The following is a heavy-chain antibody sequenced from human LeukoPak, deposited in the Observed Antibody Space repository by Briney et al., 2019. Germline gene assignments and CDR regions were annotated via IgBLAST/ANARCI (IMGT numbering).Heavy chain of an antibody. Sequence: SQTLSLTCTVSGGSISSGGYYWSWLRQHPGKGLEWIGYIYYSGSTYYNPSLKSRVTISVDTSKNQFSLKLSSVTAADTAVYYCARVSYDFWSGYYPNWFDPWGQGTLVTVSS. J-gene: IGHJ5*02. CDR1: GGSISSGGYY. CDR2: IYYSGST. CDR3: ARVSYDFWSGYYPNWFDP. D-gene: IGHD3-3*01. V-gene: IGHV4-31*03.